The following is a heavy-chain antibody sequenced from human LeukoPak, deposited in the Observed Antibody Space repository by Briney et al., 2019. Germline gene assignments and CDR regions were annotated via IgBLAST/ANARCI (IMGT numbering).Heavy chain of an antibody. CDR1: GGSIRSYY. J-gene: IGHJ6*02. CDR3: ARIRQLVNYYYSYGMDV. Sequence: SETLSLTCTVSGGSIRSYYWSWIRQPPGKGLEWIGYIYYSGSTNYNPSLKSRVTISVDTSKNQFSLKRSSVTAADTAVYYCARIRQLVNYYYSYGMDVWGQGTTVTVSS. V-gene: IGHV4-59*01. D-gene: IGHD6-6*01. CDR2: IYYSGST.